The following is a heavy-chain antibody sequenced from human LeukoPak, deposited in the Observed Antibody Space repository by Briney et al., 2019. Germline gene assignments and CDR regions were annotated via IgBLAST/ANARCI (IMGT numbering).Heavy chain of an antibody. V-gene: IGHV4-34*01. CDR2: INHSGST. CDR1: GGSFSGYY. CDR3: ARGDYYDSSGYYLDY. Sequence: SETLSLTCAVYGGSFSGYYWSWIRQPPGKGLEWIGEINHSGSTNYNPSLKSRVTISVDTSKNQFSLKLSSVTAADTAVYYCARGDYYDSSGYYLDYWGLGTLVTVSS. D-gene: IGHD3-22*01. J-gene: IGHJ4*02.